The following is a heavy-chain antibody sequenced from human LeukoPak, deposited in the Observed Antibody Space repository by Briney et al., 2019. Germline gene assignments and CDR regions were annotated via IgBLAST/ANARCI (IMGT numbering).Heavy chain of an antibody. Sequence: GGSLRLSCAASGFTFSSYEMNWVRQAPGKGLEWVSYISSSGSTIYYAGSVKGRFTISRDNAKNSLYLQMNSLRAEDTAVYYCAELGITMIGGVWGKGTTVTVSS. CDR1: GFTFSSYE. J-gene: IGHJ6*04. CDR2: ISSSGSTI. V-gene: IGHV3-48*03. D-gene: IGHD3-10*02. CDR3: AELGITMIGGV.